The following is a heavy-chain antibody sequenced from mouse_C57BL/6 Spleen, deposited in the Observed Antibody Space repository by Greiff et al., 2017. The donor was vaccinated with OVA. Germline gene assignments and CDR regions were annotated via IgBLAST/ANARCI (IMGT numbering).Heavy chain of an antibody. J-gene: IGHJ2*01. CDR1: GYAFTNYL. CDR2: INPGSGGT. CDR3: ARGSPYYFDY. Sequence: QVQLQQSGAELVRPGTSVKVSCKASGYAFTNYLIEWVKQRPGQGLEWIGVINPGSGGTNYNEKFKGKATLTADKSSSTAYMRLSSLTSEDSEVYCCARGSPYYFDYWGQGTTLTVSS. V-gene: IGHV1-54*01.